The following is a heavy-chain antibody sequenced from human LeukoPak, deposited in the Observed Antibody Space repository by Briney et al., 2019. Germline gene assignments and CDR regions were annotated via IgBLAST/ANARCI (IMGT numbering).Heavy chain of an antibody. CDR1: GFTFSSYW. J-gene: IGHJ4*02. V-gene: IGHV3-7*04. D-gene: IGHD3-10*01. CDR2: IKQDRSEK. Sequence: SGGSLRLSCAASGFTFSSYWMSWVRQAPGKGLEWVANIKQDRSEKYYVDSVKGRFTISRDNAKNSLYLQMNSLRAEDTAVYYCASDREYYYGSGSFDYWGQGTLVTVSS. CDR3: ASDREYYYGSGSFDY.